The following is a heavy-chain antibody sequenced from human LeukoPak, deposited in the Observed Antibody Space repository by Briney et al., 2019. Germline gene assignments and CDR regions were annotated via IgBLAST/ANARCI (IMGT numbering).Heavy chain of an antibody. Sequence: GRSLRLSCAASGFTFSSYGMHWVRQAPGRGLEWVAVIWYDGSKTYYADSVKGRFTISRDNSKNTLYLQMNSLRAEDTAVYYCASPGGYDFWSGPFDYWGQGTLVTVSS. V-gene: IGHV3-33*01. J-gene: IGHJ4*02. CDR1: GFTFSSYG. D-gene: IGHD3-3*01. CDR2: IWYDGSKT. CDR3: ASPGGYDFWSGPFDY.